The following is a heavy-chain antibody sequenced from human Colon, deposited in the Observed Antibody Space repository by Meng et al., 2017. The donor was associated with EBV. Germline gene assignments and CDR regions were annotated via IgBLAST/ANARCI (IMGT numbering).Heavy chain of an antibody. D-gene: IGHD2-21*02. CDR2: IYHSGST. CDR1: GGSLSSRNW. CDR3: ARVGAYCGGDCYHPR. Sequence: QVALKGSGPGLGKPSGTLSLTCAVSGGSLSSRNWWSWVRQPPGKGLEWIGEIYHSGSTNYNPSLKSRVTISVDESKNQFSLRLSSVTAADTAVYYCARVGAYCGGDCYHPRWGQGTLVTVSS. J-gene: IGHJ4*02. V-gene: IGHV4-4*02.